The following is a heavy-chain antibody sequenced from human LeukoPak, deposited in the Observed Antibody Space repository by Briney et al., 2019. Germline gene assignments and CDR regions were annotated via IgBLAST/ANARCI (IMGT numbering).Heavy chain of an antibody. Sequence: PGGSLRLSCAASGFIFSGNSMHWVRQAPGKGLEWVAVISYDGKKKYYADSVKGRFTISRENSQNRQYLQMNSLIPEDTAVYYCAKEGGSNSDYFDYWGQGTLVTVSS. CDR1: GFIFSGNS. D-gene: IGHD1-26*01. CDR2: ISYDGKKK. CDR3: AKEGGSNSDYFDY. V-gene: IGHV3-30*18. J-gene: IGHJ4*02.